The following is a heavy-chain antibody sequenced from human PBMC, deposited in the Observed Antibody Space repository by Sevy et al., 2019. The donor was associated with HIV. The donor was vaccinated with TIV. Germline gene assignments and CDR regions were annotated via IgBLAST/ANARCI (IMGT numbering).Heavy chain of an antibody. CDR2: ISGSGTRT. CDR1: GFSFDSYG. V-gene: IGHV3-23*01. D-gene: IGHD6-13*01. CDR3: AREGSIAAAGNAEYFQH. J-gene: IGHJ1*01. Sequence: GGSLRLSCAVSGFSFDSYGMTWVRQAPGKGLEWVSGISGSGTRTYYADSVKGRFSISRDNSKNRLYLQMNSLRAEDTAVYYCAREGSIAAAGNAEYFQHWGQGTLVTVSS.